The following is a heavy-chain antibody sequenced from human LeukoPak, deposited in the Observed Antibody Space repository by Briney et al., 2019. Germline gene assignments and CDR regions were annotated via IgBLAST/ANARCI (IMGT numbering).Heavy chain of an antibody. V-gene: IGHV4-61*02. CDR1: GGSISGGSYY. Sequence: PSETLSLTCTVSGGSISGGSYYWSWIRQPAGKGLEWIGRIYTSGSTNYNPSLKSRVTISVDTSKNQFSLKLSSVTAADTAVYYCARDQVYYGSGSYYNDQFYYYYYMDVWGKGTTVTISS. CDR2: IYTSGST. D-gene: IGHD3-10*01. CDR3: ARDQVYYGSGSYYNDQFYYYYYMDV. J-gene: IGHJ6*03.